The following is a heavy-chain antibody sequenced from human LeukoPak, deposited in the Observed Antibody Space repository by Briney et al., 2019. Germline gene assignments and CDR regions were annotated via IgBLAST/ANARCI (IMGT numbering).Heavy chain of an antibody. D-gene: IGHD1-7*01. CDR1: GDSVSSNSAA. CDR2: TYYRSKWYN. CDR3: ARDELELRAGWFDP. J-gene: IGHJ5*02. Sequence: SQTLSLTCVISGDSVSSNSAAWNWIRQSPSRGLEWLGRTYYRSKWYNDYAVSVKSRITINPDTSKNQFSLQLNSVTPEDTAVYYCARDELELRAGWFDPWGQGTLVTVSS. V-gene: IGHV6-1*01.